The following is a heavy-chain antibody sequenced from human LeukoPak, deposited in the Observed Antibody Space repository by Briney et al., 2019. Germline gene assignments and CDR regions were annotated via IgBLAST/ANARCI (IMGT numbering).Heavy chain of an antibody. CDR2: INTNTGNP. CDR3: AREGGTYYYGSGSYYIFDP. J-gene: IGHJ5*02. D-gene: IGHD3-10*01. Sequence: ASVKVSCKASGYTFTSYAMNWVRQAPGQGLEWMGWINTNTGNPTYAQGFTGRFVFSLDTSVSTAYLQISSLKAEDTAVYYCAREGGTYYYGSGSYYIFDPWGQGTLVAVSS. CDR1: GYTFTSYA. V-gene: IGHV7-4-1*02.